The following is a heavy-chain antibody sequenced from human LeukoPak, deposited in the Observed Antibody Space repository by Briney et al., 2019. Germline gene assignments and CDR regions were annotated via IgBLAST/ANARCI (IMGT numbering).Heavy chain of an antibody. D-gene: IGHD6-13*01. V-gene: IGHV3-23*01. CDR2: ISGSGGST. J-gene: IGHJ6*03. CDR3: AKPLAAADPYYYYYYMDV. CDR1: GSTFSSYA. Sequence: GGSLRLSCAASGSTFSSYAMSWVRQAPGKGLEWVSAISGSGGSTYYADSVKGRFTISRDNSKNTLYLQMNSLRAEDTAVYYCAKPLAAADPYYYYYYMDVWGKGTTVTASS.